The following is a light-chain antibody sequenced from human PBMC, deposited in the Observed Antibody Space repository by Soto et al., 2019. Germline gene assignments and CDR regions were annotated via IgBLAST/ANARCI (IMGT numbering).Light chain of an antibody. CDR2: DAS. J-gene: IGKJ5*01. Sequence: DIQMTQSPSSLSASVGDRIIITCRASQGISSSLAWYQQKPGRAPKVLIYDASTLQGGVPSRFSGSGSGTDSALTISDLQPEDFATYYCQQYNTYAYTFGQGTRLEIK. CDR1: QGISSS. V-gene: IGKV1-16*01. CDR3: QQYNTYAYT.